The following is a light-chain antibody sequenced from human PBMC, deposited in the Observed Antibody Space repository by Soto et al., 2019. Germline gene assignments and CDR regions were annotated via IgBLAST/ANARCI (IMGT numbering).Light chain of an antibody. CDR2: AAS. V-gene: IGKV1-8*01. Sequence: AILMIQSPSSLSASTGDRVTITCRASQGISSYLAWYQQKPGKAPKLLIYAASTLQSGVPSRFSGSGSGTDFTLTISCLQSEDFATYYCQQYYSYPRTFGQGTKVDIK. J-gene: IGKJ1*01. CDR3: QQYYSYPRT. CDR1: QGISSY.